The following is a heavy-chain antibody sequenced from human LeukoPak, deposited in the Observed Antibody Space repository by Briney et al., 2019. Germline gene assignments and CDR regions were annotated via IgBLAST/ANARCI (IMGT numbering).Heavy chain of an antibody. D-gene: IGHD5-24*01. Sequence: GGSLRLSCAASGFTFSNYDMHWVRQAPGKGLEWVAFIRYDGSDKYYVDPVRGRFTISRDNSRNILYLQMNSLTAEDTAVYYCAKNRVGHNYADAFEIWGQGTMVRVCS. CDR3: AKNRVGHNYADAFEI. CDR1: GFTFSNYD. CDR2: IRYDGSDK. V-gene: IGHV3-30*02. J-gene: IGHJ3*02.